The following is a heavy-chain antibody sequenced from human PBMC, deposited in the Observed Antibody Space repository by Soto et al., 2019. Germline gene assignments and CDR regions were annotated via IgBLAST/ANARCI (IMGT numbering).Heavy chain of an antibody. CDR1: GGSITSRGYY. D-gene: IGHD3-10*01. J-gene: IGHJ5*02. CDR3: ARSVLWFGEVGPLPLDT. CDR2: IYYTGST. Sequence: QMQLQESGPGLVKPSETLSLTCTVSGGSITSRGYYWTWIRQYPGKGLEWIGHIYYTGSTYYNPSLKSRISISVDTSENQFFLKMNSLTAADTAVFFCARSVLWFGEVGPLPLDTWGQGTLVTVSS. V-gene: IGHV4-31*03.